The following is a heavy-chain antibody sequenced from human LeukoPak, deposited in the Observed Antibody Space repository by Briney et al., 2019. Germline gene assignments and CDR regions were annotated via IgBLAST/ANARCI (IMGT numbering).Heavy chain of an antibody. J-gene: IGHJ3*02. CDR2: ISGSGGST. CDR1: GFTFSSYA. V-gene: IGHV3-23*01. Sequence: GGSLRLSCAASGFTFSSYAMSWVRQAPGKGLEWVSAISGSGGSTYYADSVKGRFTISRDNSKNTLYLQMNSLRAEDTAVYYCAKDRTGYSSGWLDAFDIWGQGTMVTVSS. D-gene: IGHD6-19*01. CDR3: AKDRTGYSSGWLDAFDI.